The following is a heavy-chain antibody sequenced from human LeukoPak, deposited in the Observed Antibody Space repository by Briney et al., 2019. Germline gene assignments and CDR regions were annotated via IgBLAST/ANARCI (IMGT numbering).Heavy chain of an antibody. J-gene: IGHJ4*02. Sequence: GGSLRLSCVASGFTVSSNYMSWVRQAPGKGLEWVSFIYSGGNTYYADSVKGRFTISRDNSKNTLYLQMNSLRAEDTAVYYCAKDRGAYCSSTSCFYFDYWGQGTLVTVSS. CDR3: AKDRGAYCSSTSCFYFDY. V-gene: IGHV3-53*01. CDR2: IYSGGNT. D-gene: IGHD2-2*01. CDR1: GFTVSSNY.